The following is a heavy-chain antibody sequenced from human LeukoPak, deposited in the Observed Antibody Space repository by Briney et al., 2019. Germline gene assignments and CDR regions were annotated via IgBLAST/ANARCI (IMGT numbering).Heavy chain of an antibody. CDR2: INHSGST. V-gene: IGHV4-34*01. CDR1: GGSFSGYY. J-gene: IGHJ4*02. Sequence: SETLSLTCAVYGGSFSGYYWSCIRQPPGKGLEWIGEINHSGSTIYNPSLKSRVTISVDTSKNHFSLNLTSVTAADTAVYYCARDVATPMARVSYWGQGTLVTVSS. D-gene: IGHD5-12*01. CDR3: ARDVATPMARVSY.